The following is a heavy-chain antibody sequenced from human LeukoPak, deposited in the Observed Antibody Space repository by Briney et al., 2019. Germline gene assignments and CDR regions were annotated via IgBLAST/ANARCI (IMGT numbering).Heavy chain of an antibody. V-gene: IGHV1-8*03. CDR1: GYTFSSYD. J-gene: IGHJ4*02. Sequence: EASVTVSCTASGYTFSSYDSNWVRQAPGQGLEWMGWMYPSSGNTAYAQKFQGRVTITRNTSIRTVYMELSSLRSEDTAGYYCASMNYFDVDHIPDYWGQGTLVTVSS. CDR3: ASMNYFDVDHIPDY. CDR2: MYPSSGNT. D-gene: IGHD3-22*01.